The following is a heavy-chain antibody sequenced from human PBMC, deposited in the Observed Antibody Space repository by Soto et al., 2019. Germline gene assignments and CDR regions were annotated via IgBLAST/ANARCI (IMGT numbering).Heavy chain of an antibody. V-gene: IGHV3-23*01. Sequence: GGSLRLSCAASGFTFSSYAMSWVRQAPGKGLEWVSAISGSGGSTYFADSVKGRFTISRDNSKNTLYLQMNSLRAEDTAVYYCAKDHAGISYDTIFGVVMPSFDYWGQGTLVTVSS. J-gene: IGHJ4*02. CDR2: ISGSGGST. D-gene: IGHD3-3*01. CDR3: AKDHAGISYDTIFGVVMPSFDY. CDR1: GFTFSSYA.